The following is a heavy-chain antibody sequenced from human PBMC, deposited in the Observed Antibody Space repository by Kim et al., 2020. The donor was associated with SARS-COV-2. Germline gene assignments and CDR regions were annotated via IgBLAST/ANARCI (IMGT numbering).Heavy chain of an antibody. CDR3: AREDSSGYYSFDY. V-gene: IGHV3-21*01. D-gene: IGHD3-22*01. Sequence: YADSVKGRVTISRDNAKNSLYLQMNSLRAEDTAVYYCAREDSSGYYSFDYWGQGTLVTVSS. J-gene: IGHJ4*02.